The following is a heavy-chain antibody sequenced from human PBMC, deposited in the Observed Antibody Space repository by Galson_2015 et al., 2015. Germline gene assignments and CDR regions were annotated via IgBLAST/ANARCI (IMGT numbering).Heavy chain of an antibody. CDR2: VSSDGSNR. J-gene: IGHJ4*02. Sequence: SLRLSCAASGFTFTHYDMHWVRQAPGRGLEWVAVVSSDGSNRYYADSVKGRFTISTDNSKSTLYLQMNSLRAEDTAVYYCAKGFGSGSFDYWGQGTLVTVSS. V-gene: IGHV3-30*18. D-gene: IGHD3-10*01. CDR1: GFTFTHYD. CDR3: AKGFGSGSFDY.